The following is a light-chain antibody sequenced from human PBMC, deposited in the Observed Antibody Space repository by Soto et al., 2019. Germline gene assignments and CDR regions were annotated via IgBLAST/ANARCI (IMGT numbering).Light chain of an antibody. V-gene: IGKV1-27*01. Sequence: DIQRTQSPSSLSASVGDRVIITCRASQGIRYNLAWYQQKPWKVPKLLIYAASALQSVFPSRFSGSGSGTDFTLTISSLQPEDVATYYCQNYYSALLTFGGRTPVPIK. CDR2: AAS. CDR3: QNYYSALLT. CDR1: QGIRYN. J-gene: IGKJ4*01.